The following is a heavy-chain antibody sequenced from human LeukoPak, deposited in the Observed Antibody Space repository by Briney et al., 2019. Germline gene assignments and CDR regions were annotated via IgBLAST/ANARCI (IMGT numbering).Heavy chain of an antibody. Sequence: ASEKVSCKASGYTFTSYGISWVRQAPGQGLEWMGWISAYNGNTNYAQKLQGRVTMTTDTSTSTAYMELRSLRSDDTAVYYCARGVDYDFWSGYFGWFDPWGQGTLVTVSS. V-gene: IGHV1-18*01. D-gene: IGHD3-3*01. J-gene: IGHJ5*02. CDR2: ISAYNGNT. CDR1: GYTFTSYG. CDR3: ARGVDYDFWSGYFGWFDP.